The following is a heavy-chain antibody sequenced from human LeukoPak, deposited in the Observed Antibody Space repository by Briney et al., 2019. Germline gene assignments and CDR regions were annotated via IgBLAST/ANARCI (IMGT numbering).Heavy chain of an antibody. V-gene: IGHV4-59*01. CDR1: GGSISSYY. Sequence: PSETLSLTCTVSGGSISSYYWSWIRQHPGKGLEWIGYIYYSGSTNYNPSLKSRVTISVDTSKNQFSLKLSSVTAADTAVYYCARGIGYYYGSGTGHFDYWGQGTLVTVSS. CDR2: IYYSGST. J-gene: IGHJ4*02. CDR3: ARGIGYYYGSGTGHFDY. D-gene: IGHD3-10*01.